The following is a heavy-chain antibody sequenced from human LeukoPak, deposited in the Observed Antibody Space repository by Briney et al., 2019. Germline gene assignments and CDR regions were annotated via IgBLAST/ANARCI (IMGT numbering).Heavy chain of an antibody. V-gene: IGHV3-48*04. CDR3: ARAVRGSPDAFDI. Sequence: PGGSLRLSCAASGFTFSSHSMNWVRQVPGKGLEWVSYISSSSSTIYYAGSVQGRFTISRDNAKNSLYLQMNSLRAEDTAVYYCARAVRGSPDAFDIWGQGTMVTVSS. CDR1: GFTFSSHS. D-gene: IGHD1-1*01. CDR2: ISSSSSTI. J-gene: IGHJ3*02.